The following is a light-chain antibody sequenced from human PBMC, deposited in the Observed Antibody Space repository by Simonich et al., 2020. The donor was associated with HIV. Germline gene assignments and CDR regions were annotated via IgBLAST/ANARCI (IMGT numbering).Light chain of an antibody. J-gene: IGKJ1*01. Sequence: EIVMTQYQATLSVSPGKRATLPCRASQSVSNNLAWYQQKPCQAPRLLIYGASTRATGNSARFSCRGSGTEFTLTISRVQSEDFAVYYCQQYNNWPQTFGQGTKVEIK. CDR1: QSVSNN. V-gene: IGKV3-15*01. CDR3: QQYNNWPQT. CDR2: GAS.